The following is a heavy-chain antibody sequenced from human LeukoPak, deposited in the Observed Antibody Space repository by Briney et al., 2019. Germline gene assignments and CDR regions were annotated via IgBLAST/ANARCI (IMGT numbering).Heavy chain of an antibody. CDR2: ISSSGSTI. Sequence: GGSLRLSCAASGFTFSSYEMNWVRQAPGKGLEWVSYISSSGSTIYYADSVKGRFTISRDNAKNSPYLQMNSLRAEDTAVYYCARDAHRIYGDYFDLWGRGTLVTVSS. D-gene: IGHD4-17*01. J-gene: IGHJ2*01. V-gene: IGHV3-48*03. CDR1: GFTFSSYE. CDR3: ARDAHRIYGDYFDL.